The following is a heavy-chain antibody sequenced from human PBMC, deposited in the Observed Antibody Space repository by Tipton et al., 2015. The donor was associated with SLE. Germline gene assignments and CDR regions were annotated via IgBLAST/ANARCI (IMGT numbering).Heavy chain of an antibody. Sequence: TLSLTCAVYGGSFSGYYWSWIRQPPGKGLEWIGEINHSGSTNYNPSLKTRVTISVDTSKNQFSLKLSSVTAADTAVYYCASQRITIFGVVSGFDYWGQGTLVTVSS. J-gene: IGHJ4*02. V-gene: IGHV4-34*01. D-gene: IGHD3-3*01. CDR1: GGSFSGYY. CDR2: INHSGST. CDR3: ASQRITIFGVVSGFDY.